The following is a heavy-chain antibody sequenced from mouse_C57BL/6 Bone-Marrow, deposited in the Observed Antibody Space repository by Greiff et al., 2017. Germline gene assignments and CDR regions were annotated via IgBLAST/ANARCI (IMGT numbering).Heavy chain of an antibody. J-gene: IGHJ1*03. CDR2: IYPGSGST. V-gene: IGHV1-55*01. CDR3: ARPYYSNYWYFDV. Sequence: VQLQQPGAELVKPGASVKMSCKASGYTFTSYWITWVKQRPGQGLAWIGDIYPGSGSTNYNEKFKSKATLTVDTSSSTAYMQLSSLTSEDSAVYYWARPYYSNYWYFDVWGTGTTVTVSA. CDR1: GYTFTSYW. D-gene: IGHD2-5*01.